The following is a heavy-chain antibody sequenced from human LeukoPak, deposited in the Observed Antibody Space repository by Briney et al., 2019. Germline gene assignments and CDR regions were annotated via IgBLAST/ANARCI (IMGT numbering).Heavy chain of an antibody. D-gene: IGHD6-13*01. CDR1: GGTFSSYA. Sequence: GASVKVSCKASGGTFSSYAISWVRQAPGQGLEWMGGIIPIFGTANYAQKFQGRVTITTDESTSTAYMELSSLRSEDTAVYYCARGYDTIAAAGTDVYYYYYYMDVWGKGTTVTVSS. CDR3: ARGYDTIAAAGTDVYYYYYYMDV. CDR2: IIPIFGTA. V-gene: IGHV1-69*05. J-gene: IGHJ6*03.